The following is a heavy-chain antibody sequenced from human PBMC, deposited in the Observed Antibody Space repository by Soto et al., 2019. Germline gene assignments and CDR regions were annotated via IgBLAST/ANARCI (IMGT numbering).Heavy chain of an antibody. CDR3: AKDGGADGYFGNWLDH. J-gene: IGHJ5*02. CDR1: GGTFSNYA. V-gene: IGHV1-69*15. CDR2: IIPIFGTT. D-gene: IGHD5-12*01. Sequence: QVHLVQSGAEVKKPGSSVNVSCKASGGTFSNYAITWVRQAPGQGLEWVGRIIPIFGTTNVAQKFQGRVTITADESTTTAYMELSGLRSDDTAVYYWAKDGGADGYFGNWLDHWGQGTLVTVSS.